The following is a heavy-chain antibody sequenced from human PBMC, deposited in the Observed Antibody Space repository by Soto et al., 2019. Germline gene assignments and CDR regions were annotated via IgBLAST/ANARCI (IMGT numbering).Heavy chain of an antibody. V-gene: IGHV3-13*04. Sequence: QPGGSLRLSCSASGFTFSSYDMHWVRQGTGKGLEWVSAIGTTGDTYYAGSVKGRFTISRENAKISLYLQMNSLRAGDTAIYFCARAIGPTLFDYWGQGTLVTVSS. CDR1: GFTFSSYD. CDR2: IGTTGDT. D-gene: IGHD3-22*01. J-gene: IGHJ4*02. CDR3: ARAIGPTLFDY.